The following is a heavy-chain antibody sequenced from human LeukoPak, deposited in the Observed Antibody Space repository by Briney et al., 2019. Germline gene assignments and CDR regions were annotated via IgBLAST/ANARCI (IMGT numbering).Heavy chain of an antibody. CDR3: ARDLEDLAYYDSSGYYPFDY. D-gene: IGHD3-22*01. CDR2: ISAYNGNT. V-gene: IGHV1-18*01. Sequence: ASVKVSCKPYGYTSNTYGISWVRQAPGQGLEWMGWISAYNGNTNYAQKLQGRVTMTTDTSTSTAYMELRSLRSDDTAVYYCARDLEDLAYYDSSGYYPFDYWGQGTLVTVSS. CDR1: GYTSNTYG. J-gene: IGHJ4*02.